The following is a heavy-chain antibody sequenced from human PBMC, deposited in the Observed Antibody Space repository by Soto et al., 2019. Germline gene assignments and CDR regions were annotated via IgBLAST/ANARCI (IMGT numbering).Heavy chain of an antibody. CDR1: GFTFSSYW. Sequence: GGSLRLSCAASGFTFSSYWMHWVRQAPGKGLVWVSHINSDGRSTSYADSVKGRFTISRDNAKNTLYLQMNSLRAEDTAVYYCARDHYYGMDVWGQGTTVTVSS. CDR3: ARDHYYGMDV. J-gene: IGHJ6*02. V-gene: IGHV3-74*01. CDR2: INSDGRST.